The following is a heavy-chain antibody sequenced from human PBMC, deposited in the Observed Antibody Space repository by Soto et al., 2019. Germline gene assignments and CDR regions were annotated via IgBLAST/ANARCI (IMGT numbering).Heavy chain of an antibody. CDR2: ITVYNGVT. D-gene: IGHD3-22*01. V-gene: IGHV1-18*04. Sequence: ASVKVSCKASGHTFTSYGISWVRQAPGQGLEWMGWITVYNGVTKYAQKVQGRVTMTTDTSTSTAYMELRSLRSDDTAVYYCARSTYARSGDIVYLDYWGQGTLVTVSS. CDR1: GHTFTSYG. J-gene: IGHJ4*02. CDR3: ARSTYARSGDIVYLDY.